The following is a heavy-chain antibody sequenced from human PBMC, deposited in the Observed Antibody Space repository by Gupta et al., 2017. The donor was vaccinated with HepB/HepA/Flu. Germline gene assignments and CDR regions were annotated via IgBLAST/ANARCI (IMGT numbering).Heavy chain of an antibody. CDR2: IKTDDGNT. CDR1: GYKFTSFG. CDR3: ARGDRRRSSFDY. V-gene: IGHV1-18*01. J-gene: IGHJ4*02. Sequence: QVHLVQSGAEVKKPGASVKVSCKASGYKFTSFGISWVRQAPGQGLEWLGWIKTDDGNTHIVEELQGRVSMAIDTSTSTAYMELRSLRSDDTAVYFWARGDRRRSSFDYWGQGALVTVSS. D-gene: IGHD3-16*02.